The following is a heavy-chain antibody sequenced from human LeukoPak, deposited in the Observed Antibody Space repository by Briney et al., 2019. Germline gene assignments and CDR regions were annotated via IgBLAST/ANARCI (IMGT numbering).Heavy chain of an antibody. Sequence: GGSLRLSCAASGFTFSSYGMHWVRQAPGKGLEWVAFIRYDGSNKYYADSVKGRFTISRDNSKNTLYLQMNSLRAEDTAVYYCAKDPAWDYYGSRSYLDYWGQGTLVTVSS. D-gene: IGHD3-10*01. CDR1: GFTFSSYG. J-gene: IGHJ4*02. CDR2: IRYDGSNK. CDR3: AKDPAWDYYGSRSYLDY. V-gene: IGHV3-30*02.